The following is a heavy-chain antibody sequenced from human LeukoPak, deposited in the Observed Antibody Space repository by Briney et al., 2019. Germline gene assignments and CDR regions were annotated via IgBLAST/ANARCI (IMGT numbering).Heavy chain of an antibody. Sequence: GVSLRLSCAASGFTVSSNYMSWVRQAPGKGLEWVSVIYSGGSTYYADSVKGRFTISRDNSKNTLYLQMSSLRAEDTAVYYCASTVTTPYYYYGMDVWGQGTTVTVSS. CDR3: ASTVTTPYYYYGMDV. J-gene: IGHJ6*02. D-gene: IGHD4-17*01. CDR1: GFTVSSNY. V-gene: IGHV3-66*01. CDR2: IYSGGST.